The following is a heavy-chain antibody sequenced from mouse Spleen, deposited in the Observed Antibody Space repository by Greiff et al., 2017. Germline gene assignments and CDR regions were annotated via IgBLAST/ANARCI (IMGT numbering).Heavy chain of an antibody. D-gene: IGHD2-12*01. Sequence: QVQLQQPGAELVKPGASVKMSCKASGYTFTSYWITWVKQRPGQGLEWIGDIYPGSGSTNYNEKFKSKATLTVDTSSSTAYMQLSSLTSEDSAVYYCARKRILSYYSYDGYAMDYWGQGTSVTVSS. CDR3: ARKRILSYYSYDGYAMDY. J-gene: IGHJ4*01. V-gene: IGHV1-55*01. CDR2: IYPGSGST. CDR1: GYTFTSYW.